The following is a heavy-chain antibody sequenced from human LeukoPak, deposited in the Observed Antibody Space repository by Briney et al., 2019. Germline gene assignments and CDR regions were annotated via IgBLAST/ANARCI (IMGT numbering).Heavy chain of an antibody. CDR1: GFTFSSYW. CDR2: VSSDGRST. V-gene: IGHV3-74*01. Sequence: GGSLRLSCAASGFTFSSYWMHWVRQAPGKGLVWVSRVSSDGRSTSSADSVKGRFSISRDNAKNTLYLQMNGLRTEDTAVYYCARDQLYCSGGICYFDYWGQGTLVTVSP. J-gene: IGHJ4*02. CDR3: ARDQLYCSGGICYFDY. D-gene: IGHD2-15*01.